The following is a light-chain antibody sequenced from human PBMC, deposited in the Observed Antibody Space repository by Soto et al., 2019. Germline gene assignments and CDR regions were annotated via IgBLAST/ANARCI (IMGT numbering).Light chain of an antibody. J-gene: IGLJ1*01. CDR3: SSYTNINTRACV. CDR2: EVT. CDR1: SGDIGSYNR. V-gene: IGLV2-14*01. Sequence: QSALTQPASVSGSPGQSITISGTGTSGDIGSYNRVSWYQQHPGKAPKLIIYEVTDRPSGVSNRFSGSKSGNTASLTISGLQAEDEAEYYCSSYTNINTRACVFGTGTQLTVL.